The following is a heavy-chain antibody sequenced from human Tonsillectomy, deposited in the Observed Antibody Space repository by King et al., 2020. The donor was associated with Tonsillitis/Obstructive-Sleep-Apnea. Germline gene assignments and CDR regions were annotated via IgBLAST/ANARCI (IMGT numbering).Heavy chain of an antibody. CDR1: GGSVSTYY. CDR3: SREGDLDAFDI. Sequence: VQLQESGPGLVRPSETLSLTCTVSGGSVSTYYWSWIRQPPGKGLEGVGFIYYTGSGSTNYNPSLKSRVTISVDTSKNQFSLKLTSVTAADTAVYYCSREGDLDAFDIWGQGTMVTVSS. CDR2: IYYTGSGST. D-gene: IGHD3-16*01. V-gene: IGHV4-59*02. J-gene: IGHJ3*02.